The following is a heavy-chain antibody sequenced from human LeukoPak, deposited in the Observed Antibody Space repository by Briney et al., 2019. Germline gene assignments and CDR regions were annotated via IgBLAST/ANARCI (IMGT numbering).Heavy chain of an antibody. V-gene: IGHV3-30*02. CDR3: AKDAPLRYCSSTSCYPYYYYMDV. CDR1: GFTFSSYG. Sequence: GGSLRLSCAASGFTFSSYGMHWVRQAPGKGLEWVAFIRYDGSNKYYADSVKGRFTISRDNSKNTLYLQMNSLRAEDTAVYYCAKDAPLRYCSSTSCYPYYYYMDVWGKGTTVTVSS. CDR2: IRYDGSNK. D-gene: IGHD2-2*01. J-gene: IGHJ6*03.